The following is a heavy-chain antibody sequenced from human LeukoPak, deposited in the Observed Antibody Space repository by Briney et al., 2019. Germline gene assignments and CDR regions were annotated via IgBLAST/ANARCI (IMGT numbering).Heavy chain of an antibody. J-gene: IGHJ4*02. Sequence: GGSLRLSCAASGFTFSSYAMNWVRQAPGKGLEWVSSISYSGADTHYADSVKGRFTVSRDNSKNTLYLQMNSLRAEDTAVYYCAKDRSGSGTYGLDYWGQGALVTVSS. CDR3: AKDRSGSGTYGLDY. CDR1: GFTFSSYA. V-gene: IGHV3-23*01. CDR2: ISYSGADT. D-gene: IGHD3-10*01.